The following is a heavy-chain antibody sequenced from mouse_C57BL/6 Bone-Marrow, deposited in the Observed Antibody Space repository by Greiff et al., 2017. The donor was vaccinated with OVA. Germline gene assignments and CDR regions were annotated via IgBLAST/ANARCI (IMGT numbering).Heavy chain of an antibody. J-gene: IGHJ4*01. D-gene: IGHD2-4*01. CDR2: ISGGGGNT. Sequence: DVMLVESGGGLVKPGGSLKLSCAASGFTFSSYTMSWVRQTPEKRLEWVATISGGGGNTYYPDSVKGRFTISRDNAKNTLYLQMSSLRSEDTALYYCARHGSTMITTWDFYAMDYWGQGTSVTVSS. CDR1: GFTFSSYT. V-gene: IGHV5-9*01. CDR3: ARHGSTMITTWDFYAMDY.